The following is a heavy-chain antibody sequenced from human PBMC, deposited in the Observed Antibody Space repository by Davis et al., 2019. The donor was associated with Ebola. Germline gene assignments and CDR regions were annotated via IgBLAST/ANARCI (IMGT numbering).Heavy chain of an antibody. J-gene: IGHJ6*02. CDR3: ASTPGLRFLEWSHLYGMDV. V-gene: IGHV1-18*01. CDR2: INPNSGGT. CDR1: VGTFSSYA. Sequence: ASVTVSCKASVGTFSSYAISWARQPPGQGLEWMGWINPNSGGTNYAQTLQGRVTMTTDTSTSTAYMELRSLRSDDTAVYYCASTPGLRFLEWSHLYGMDVWGQGTTVTVSS. D-gene: IGHD3-3*01.